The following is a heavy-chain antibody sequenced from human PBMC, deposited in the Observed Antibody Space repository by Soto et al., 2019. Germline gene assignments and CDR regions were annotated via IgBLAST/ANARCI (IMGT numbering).Heavy chain of an antibody. V-gene: IGHV1-2*02. CDR1: GYVFTGYG. CDR2: INPNSGGT. CDR3: ARDHNGGYSYYYYYAMDV. D-gene: IGHD1-26*01. Sequence: ASVTGSRNPSGYVFTGYGMHSVRQPPGQGLEWMGWINPNSGGTNYAQKFQGRVTMTRDTSISTAYMELSRLSSDDTAVYYCARDHNGGYSYYYYYAMDVWGQGTTVTVSS. J-gene: IGHJ6*02.